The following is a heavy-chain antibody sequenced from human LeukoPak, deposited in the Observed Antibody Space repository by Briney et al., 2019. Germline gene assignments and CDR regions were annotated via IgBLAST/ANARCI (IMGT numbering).Heavy chain of an antibody. CDR3: ARPVGTVAAQYDAFDI. J-gene: IGHJ3*02. Sequence: GESLKISCKGSGNSFTSYWIGWVRQMPGKGLEWMGIIYPGDSDTRYSPSFQGQVTTSADKSISTAYLQWSSLKASDTAMYYCARPVGTVAAQYDAFDIWGQGTMVTVSS. CDR2: IYPGDSDT. CDR1: GNSFTSYW. D-gene: IGHD6-19*01. V-gene: IGHV5-51*01.